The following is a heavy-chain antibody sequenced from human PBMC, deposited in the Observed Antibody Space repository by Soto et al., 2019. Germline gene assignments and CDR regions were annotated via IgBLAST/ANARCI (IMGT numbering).Heavy chain of an antibody. CDR1: GFTFSSYG. V-gene: IGHV3-33*01. CDR3: ARESVYGSGSYYKNYYYGMDV. Sequence: PGGSLRLSCAASGFTFSSYGMHWVRQAPGKGLEWVAVIWYDGSNKYYADSVKGRFTISRDNSKNTLYLQMNSLRAEDTAVYYCARESVYGSGSYYKNYYYGMDVWGQGTTVTVS. J-gene: IGHJ6*02. CDR2: IWYDGSNK. D-gene: IGHD3-10*01.